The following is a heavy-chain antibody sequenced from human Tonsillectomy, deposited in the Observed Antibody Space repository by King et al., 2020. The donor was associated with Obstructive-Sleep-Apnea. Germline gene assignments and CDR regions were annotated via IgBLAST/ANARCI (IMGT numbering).Heavy chain of an antibody. CDR3: AGGSSASPDY. CDR1: GFTFSSYG. Sequence: VQLVESGGGVVQPGRSLRLSCAASGFTFSSYGIHWVRQAPGKGLEWVAVIWYDGSNKYYADSVKGRFTISRDNSKNTLYLQMNSLRAEDTAVYYCAGGSSASPDYWGQGTLVTVSS. D-gene: IGHD6-19*01. J-gene: IGHJ4*02. V-gene: IGHV3-33*01. CDR2: IWYDGSNK.